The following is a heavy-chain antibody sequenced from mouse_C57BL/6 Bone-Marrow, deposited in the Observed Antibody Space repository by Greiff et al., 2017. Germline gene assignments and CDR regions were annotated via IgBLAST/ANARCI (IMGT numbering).Heavy chain of an antibody. CDR2: IYPGSGNT. D-gene: IGHD2-3*01. CDR3: ARIGGYYVYYAMDY. J-gene: IGHJ4*01. Sequence: QVPVKQSGPELVKPGASVKISCKASGYSFTSYYIHWVKQRPGQGLEWIGWIYPGSGNTKYNEKFKGKATLTADTSSSTAYMQLSSLTSEDAAVYYCARIGGYYVYYAMDYWGQGTSVTVSS. V-gene: IGHV1-66*01. CDR1: GYSFTSYY.